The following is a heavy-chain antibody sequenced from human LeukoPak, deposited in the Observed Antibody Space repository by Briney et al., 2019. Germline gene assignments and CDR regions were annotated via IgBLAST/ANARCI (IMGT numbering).Heavy chain of an antibody. CDR1: GFTFSSYG. V-gene: IGHV3-30*03. Sequence: GGSLRLSCAASGFTFSSYGMHWVRQAPGKGLEWVAVISYDGSNKYYADSVKGRFTISRDNSKNTLYLQMNSLRAEDTAVYYCARVKTSSSSTWFVDYWGQGTLVTVSS. CDR2: ISYDGSNK. J-gene: IGHJ4*02. D-gene: IGHD6-13*01. CDR3: ARVKTSSSSTWFVDY.